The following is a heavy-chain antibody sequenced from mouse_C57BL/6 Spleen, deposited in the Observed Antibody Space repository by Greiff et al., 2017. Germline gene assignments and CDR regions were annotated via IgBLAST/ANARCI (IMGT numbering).Heavy chain of an antibody. CDR3: AREGVYYGNSLFAY. CDR2: INPNNGGT. Sequence: EVKLQQSGPELVKPGASVKISCKASGYTFTDYYMNWVKQSHGKSLEWIGDINPNNGGTSYNQKFKGKATLTVDKSSSTAYMELRSLTSEDSAVYYCAREGVYYGNSLFAYWGQGTLVTVSA. CDR1: GYTFTDYY. J-gene: IGHJ3*01. V-gene: IGHV1-26*01. D-gene: IGHD2-1*01.